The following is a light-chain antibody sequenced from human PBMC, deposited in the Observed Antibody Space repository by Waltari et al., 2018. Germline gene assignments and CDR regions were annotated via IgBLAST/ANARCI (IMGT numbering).Light chain of an antibody. V-gene: IGKV4-1*01. J-gene: IGKJ1*01. Sequence: DIVLTQSPDSLAVSLGEGASITCKSSQTIFFETNRKNYLAWYQQKPRQPPRLLFSWGSPRESGVPDRFSASGSGTSFTLSSSNLQAEDVAVYDCQQYYSTPRTFGQGTRVEIK. CDR3: QQYYSTPRT. CDR2: WGS. CDR1: QTIFFETNRKNY.